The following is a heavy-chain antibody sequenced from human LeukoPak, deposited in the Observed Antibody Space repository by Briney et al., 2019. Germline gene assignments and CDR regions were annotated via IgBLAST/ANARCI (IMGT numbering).Heavy chain of an antibody. D-gene: IGHD2-2*01. J-gene: IGHJ5*02. CDR2: ISSANHM. CDR1: GFTFTSYA. V-gene: IGHV3-69-1*01. Sequence: GGSMRLSCVASGFTFTSYAMSWVRQAPGKGLEYVSSISSANHMYYADSVKGRFTISRDNAKNSLFLQMNNLRGEDTAVYYCTREDCGNVRCYGASDAWGQGTLVTVSS. CDR3: TREDCGNVRCYGASDA.